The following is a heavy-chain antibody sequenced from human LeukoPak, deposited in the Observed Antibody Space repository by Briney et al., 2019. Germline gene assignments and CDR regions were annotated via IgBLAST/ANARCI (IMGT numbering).Heavy chain of an antibody. D-gene: IGHD2-2*01. CDR3: ARDLEDIVVVPAALNYFDY. J-gene: IGHJ4*02. V-gene: IGHV1-2*02. CDR1: GYTFTGYY. Sequence: ASVKVSCEASGYTFTGYYMHWVRQAPGQGLEWMGWINPNSGGTNYAQKFQGRVTMTRDTSISTAYMELSRLRSDDTAVYYCARDLEDIVVVPAALNYFDYWGQGTLVTVSS. CDR2: INPNSGGT.